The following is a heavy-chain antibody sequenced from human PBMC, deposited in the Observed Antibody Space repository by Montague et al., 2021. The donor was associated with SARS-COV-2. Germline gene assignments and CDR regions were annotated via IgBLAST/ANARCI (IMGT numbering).Heavy chain of an antibody. D-gene: IGHD2-21*01. Sequence: SETLSLTCTVAGGSMSGYNWSWIRQPPLQGLQWIGSMYNSEDTSSNPSLNLRVTISVDTSTKQFSLRLSSVTAADTAVYFCARGINSAGSYYYHLDVWGQGTTVTVSS. J-gene: IGHJ6*02. CDR2: MYNSEDT. V-gene: IGHV4-59*01. CDR3: ARGINSAGSYYYHLDV. CDR1: GGSMSGYN.